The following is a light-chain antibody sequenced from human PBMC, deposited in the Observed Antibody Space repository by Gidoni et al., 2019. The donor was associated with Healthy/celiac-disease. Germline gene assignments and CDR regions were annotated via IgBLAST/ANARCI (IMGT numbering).Light chain of an antibody. CDR3: QKRSNWPPIT. V-gene: IGKV3-11*01. CDR2: DAS. CDR1: QSVSSY. Sequence: DIVLTQSPATLSLSPGERATLSCRASQSVSSYLAWYQQKPGQAPRLLIYDASNRATGIPARLSGSGSGTDFTLTISSLEPEDFAVYYCQKRSNWPPITFGQGTRLEIK. J-gene: IGKJ5*01.